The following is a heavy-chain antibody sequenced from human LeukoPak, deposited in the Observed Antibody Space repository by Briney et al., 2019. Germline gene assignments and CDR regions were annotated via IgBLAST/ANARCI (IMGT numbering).Heavy chain of an antibody. CDR1: GFTFSSYG. D-gene: IGHD3-22*01. CDR3: AREMWLSNYYFDY. Sequence: GGSLRLSCSASGFTFSSYGMHWVRQAPGKGLEWVGVLSYDGSKKSYADSVKGRFTISKDNSKNTLYLQMNSLRAEDTALYYCAREMWLSNYYFDYWGQGTLVTVSS. CDR2: LSYDGSKK. J-gene: IGHJ4*02. V-gene: IGHV3-30*03.